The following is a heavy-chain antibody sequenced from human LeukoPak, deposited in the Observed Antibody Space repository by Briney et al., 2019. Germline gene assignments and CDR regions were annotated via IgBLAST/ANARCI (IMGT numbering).Heavy chain of an antibody. Sequence: ASVKVSCKASGYTFTGYYMHWVRQAPGQGLEWMGWINPNSGGTNYAQKFQGRVTMTRDTSISTAYMKLSRLRSDDTAVYYCARVGATTNNWFDPWGQGTLVTVSS. CDR2: INPNSGGT. CDR3: ARVGATTNNWFDP. V-gene: IGHV1-2*02. D-gene: IGHD1-26*01. J-gene: IGHJ5*02. CDR1: GYTFTGYY.